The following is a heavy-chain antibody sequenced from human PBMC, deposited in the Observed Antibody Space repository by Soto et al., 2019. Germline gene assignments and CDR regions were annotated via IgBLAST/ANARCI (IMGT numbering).Heavy chain of an antibody. CDR2: IYYSGST. Sequence: QVQLQESGPGLVKPSQTLSLTCTVSGGSISSGDYYWSWLRQPPGKGLEWIGYIYYSGSTYYNPSLKSPVTISVDTSKNQFSLKLSSVTAADTAVYYCARERPDGSRLDPSGQVTLVTVSA. CDR3: ARERPDGSRLDP. CDR1: GGSISSGDYY. J-gene: IGHJ5*02. V-gene: IGHV4-30-4*01. D-gene: IGHD6-13*01.